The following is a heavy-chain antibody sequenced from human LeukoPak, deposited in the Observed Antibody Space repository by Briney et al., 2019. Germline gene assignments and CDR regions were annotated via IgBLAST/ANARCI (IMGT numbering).Heavy chain of an antibody. J-gene: IGHJ6*04. D-gene: IGHD3-10*02. CDR2: IYSGGST. CDR3: AELGITMIGGV. CDR1: GFTVSSNY. Sequence: GRSLRLSCAASGFTVSSNYMNWVRQAPGKGLEWVSVIYSGGSTYYADSVKGRFTISRDNAKNSLYLQMNSLRAEDTAVYYCAELGITMIGGVWGKGTTVTISS. V-gene: IGHV3-66*01.